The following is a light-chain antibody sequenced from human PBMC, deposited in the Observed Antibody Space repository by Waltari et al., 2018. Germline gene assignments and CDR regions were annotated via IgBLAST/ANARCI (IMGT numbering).Light chain of an antibody. CDR3: CSYAGRYTLWV. CDR1: NSDVGGYNY. J-gene: IGLJ3*02. Sequence: QSALTQPRSVSGSPGQSVTLSCTGTNSDVGGYNYVSWYQQFPGKAPKLIIYDVNKRRCGVPDRFSGSKPGNTASLTISGLQAEDEATYCCCSYAGRYTLWVFGGGTKLTVL. CDR2: DVN. V-gene: IGLV2-11*01.